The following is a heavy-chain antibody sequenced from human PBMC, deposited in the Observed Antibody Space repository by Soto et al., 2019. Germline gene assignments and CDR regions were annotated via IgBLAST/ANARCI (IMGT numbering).Heavy chain of an antibody. CDR2: IYSGGST. D-gene: IGHD2-2*01. CDR3: ARDGPATAMGDY. V-gene: IGHV3-53*01. Sequence: PGGSLRLSCAAFGFTVSSNYMSWVRQAPGKGLEWVSVIYSGGSTYYADSVKGRFTISRDNSKNTLYLQMNSLRAEDTAVYYCARDGPATAMGDYWGQGTLVTVSS. J-gene: IGHJ4*02. CDR1: GFTVSSNY.